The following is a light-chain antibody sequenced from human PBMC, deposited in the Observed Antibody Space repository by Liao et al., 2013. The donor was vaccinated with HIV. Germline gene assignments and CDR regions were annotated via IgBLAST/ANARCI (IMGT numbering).Light chain of an antibody. CDR1: KLGNKF. Sequence: SYELTQPSSVSVSPGQTAIITCSGDKLGNKFVCWYQQKSGQSPVLVIDQDAKRPSGIPERFSGSNSGNTATLTISGTQAMDEADYYCQAWDSSTWVFGGGTKLTVL. J-gene: IGLJ3*02. CDR3: QAWDSSTWV. CDR2: QDA. V-gene: IGLV3-1*01.